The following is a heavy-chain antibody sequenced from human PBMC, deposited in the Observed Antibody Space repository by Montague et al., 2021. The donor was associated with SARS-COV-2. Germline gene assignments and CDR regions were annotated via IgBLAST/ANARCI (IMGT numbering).Heavy chain of an antibody. CDR1: GGSISSGSYY. J-gene: IGHJ6*02. CDR3: TREGYQVLWSDYYYYGMDV. V-gene: IGHV4-61*01. CDR2: INHSGST. D-gene: IGHD2-2*01. Sequence: ETLSLTCTVSGGSISSGSYYWSWIRQPPGKGLEWIGEINHSGSTNYNPSLKSRVTISVDTSKNQFSLKLSSVTAADTAVYYCTREGYQVLWSDYYYYGMDVWGQGTTVTVSS.